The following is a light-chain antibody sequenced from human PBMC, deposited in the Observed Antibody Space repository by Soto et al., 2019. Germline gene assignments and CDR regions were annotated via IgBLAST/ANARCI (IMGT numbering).Light chain of an antibody. CDR1: SSDVGGYNY. Sequence: QSVLTQPVSVSGSPGQSITISCTGTSSDVGGYNYVSWYQQHPGKAPKLMIYDVSNRPSGVSNRFSGSKSGNTASLTISGLQAEDEADYYCSSYTSGSTRYVFGTGTKVTVL. CDR3: SSYTSGSTRYV. CDR2: DVS. V-gene: IGLV2-14*01. J-gene: IGLJ1*01.